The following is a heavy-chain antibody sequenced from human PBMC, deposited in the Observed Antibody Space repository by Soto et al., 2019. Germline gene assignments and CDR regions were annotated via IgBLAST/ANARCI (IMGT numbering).Heavy chain of an antibody. CDR2: IYYSGST. V-gene: IGHV4-31*03. CDR3: ASGGDYGGTQDPIQH. D-gene: IGHD4-17*01. Sequence: ASETLSLTCTVSGGSISSGGYYWSWIRQHPGKGLEWIGYIYYSGSTYYNPSLKSRVTISVDTSKNQFSLKLSSVTAADTAVYYCASGGDYGGTQDPIQHRGQGTLVTVSS. CDR1: GGSISSGGYY. J-gene: IGHJ1*01.